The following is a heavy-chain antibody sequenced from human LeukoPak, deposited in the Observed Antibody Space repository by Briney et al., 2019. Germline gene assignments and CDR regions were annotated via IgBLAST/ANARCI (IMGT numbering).Heavy chain of an antibody. J-gene: IGHJ4*02. D-gene: IGHD2-15*01. V-gene: IGHV3-21*01. Sequence: KSSGSLRLSCTASGFNFSHYTMTWVRQAPGKGLEWVSSSSCARHYFYYSESLKGRFTGSRDDASSSLSLQMDRLRAEDSAVYYCARASILPRCFGGSCFAPLDYWGQGSLIAVSS. CDR1: GFNFSHYT. CDR2: SSCARHYF. CDR3: ARASILPRCFGGSCFAPLDY.